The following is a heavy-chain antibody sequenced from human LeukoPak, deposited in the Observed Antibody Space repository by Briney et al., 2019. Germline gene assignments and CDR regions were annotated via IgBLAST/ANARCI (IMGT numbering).Heavy chain of an antibody. J-gene: IGHJ4*02. CDR2: IYSGGST. CDR3: ARDTIGSGWFDY. D-gene: IGHD6-19*01. CDR1: GFRVSDYY. V-gene: IGHV3-66*01. Sequence: GGSLRLSCAVSGFRVSDYYMSWVRQAPGKGLEWVSVIYSGGSTYYADSVKGRFTISRDNSKNTLYLQMNSLRAEDTAVYYCARDTIGSGWFDYWGQGTLVTVSS.